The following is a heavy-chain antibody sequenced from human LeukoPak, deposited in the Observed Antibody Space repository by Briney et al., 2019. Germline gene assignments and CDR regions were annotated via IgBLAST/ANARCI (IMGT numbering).Heavy chain of an antibody. D-gene: IGHD4-17*01. Sequence: GGSLRLSCAVSGFTVSSNYMSWVRQAPGKGLEWVSYISSSGSTIYYADSVKGRFTISRDNAKNSLYLQMNSLRAEDTAVYYCARVMYGDYGSDAFDIWGQGTMVTVSS. CDR1: GFTVSSNY. J-gene: IGHJ3*02. CDR2: ISSSGSTI. V-gene: IGHV3-11*04. CDR3: ARVMYGDYGSDAFDI.